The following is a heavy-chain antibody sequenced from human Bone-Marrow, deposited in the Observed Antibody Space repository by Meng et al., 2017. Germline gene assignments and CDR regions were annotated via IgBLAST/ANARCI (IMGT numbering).Heavy chain of an antibody. CDR3: ARDEDISAAGKLFGDY. D-gene: IGHD6-13*01. CDR2: IAPNNDHT. Sequence: HLLRSGARWRQPGASAELSWKPSGVHSACIVIPWVRQPPGQGPGRMGRIAPNNDHTQYAQNFQGRVPMTSATSISTVYMERNGLRSDDTAVYYCARDEDISAAGKLFGDYWGQRTLVTVSS. V-gene: IGHV1-2*06. J-gene: IGHJ4*02. CDR1: GVHSACIV.